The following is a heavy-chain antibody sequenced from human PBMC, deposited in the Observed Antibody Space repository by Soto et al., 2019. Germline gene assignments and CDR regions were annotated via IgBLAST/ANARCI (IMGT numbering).Heavy chain of an antibody. Sequence: TSETLSLTCTVSGGSISSYYWSWIRQPPGKGLEWIGYIYYSGSTNYNPSLKSRVTISVDTSKNQFSLKLNSMTAADTAVYYCARRYGSAIDYWGQGTLVTVSS. CDR2: IYYSGST. CDR1: GGSISSYY. V-gene: IGHV4-59*08. CDR3: ARRYGSAIDY. J-gene: IGHJ4*02. D-gene: IGHD1-26*01.